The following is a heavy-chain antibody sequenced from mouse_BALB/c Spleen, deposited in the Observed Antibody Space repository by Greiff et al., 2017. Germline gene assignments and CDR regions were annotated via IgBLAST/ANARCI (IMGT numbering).Heavy chain of an antibody. V-gene: IGHV1-87*01. D-gene: IGHD2-13*01. CDR1: GYTFTSYW. Sequence: VQLQQSGAELARPGASVKLSCKASGYTFTSYWMQWVKQRPGQGLEWIGAIYPGDGDTRYTQKFKGKATLTADKSSSTAYMQLSSLASEDSAVYYCARRLDYWGQGTTLTVSS. J-gene: IGHJ2*01. CDR3: ARRLDY. CDR2: IYPGDGDT.